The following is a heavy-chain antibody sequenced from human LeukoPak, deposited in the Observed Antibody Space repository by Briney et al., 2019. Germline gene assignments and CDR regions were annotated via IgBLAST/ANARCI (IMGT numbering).Heavy chain of an antibody. CDR3: AKDITYYDFWSGYYFDY. J-gene: IGHJ4*02. V-gene: IGHV3-23*01. CDR1: GFTFSSYA. D-gene: IGHD3-3*01. CDR2: ISGSGGST. Sequence: GGSLRLSCAASGFTFSSYAMSWVRQAPGKGLEWVSAISGSGGSTYYADSVKGRFTISRDNSKNTLYLQMNSLRAEDTVVYYCAKDITYYDFWSGYYFDYWGQGTLVTVSS.